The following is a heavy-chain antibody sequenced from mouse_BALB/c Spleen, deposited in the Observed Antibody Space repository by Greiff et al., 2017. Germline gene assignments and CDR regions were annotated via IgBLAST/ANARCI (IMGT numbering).Heavy chain of an antibody. V-gene: IGHV1-7*01. CDR1: GYTFTSYW. J-gene: IGHJ4*01. Sequence: VQLQQSGAELAKPGASVKMSCKASGYTFTSYWMHWVKQRPGQGLEWIGYINPSTGYTEYNQKFKDKAILTADKSSSTAYMQLSSLTSEDSAVYYCARSGVYALGYWGQGTSVTVSS. D-gene: IGHD4-1*01. CDR3: ARSGVYALGY. CDR2: INPSTGYT.